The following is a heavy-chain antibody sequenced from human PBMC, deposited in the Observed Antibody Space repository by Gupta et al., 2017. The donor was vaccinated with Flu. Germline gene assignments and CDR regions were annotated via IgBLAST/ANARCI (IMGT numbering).Heavy chain of an antibody. J-gene: IGHJ4*02. CDR1: RFTFSSYA. D-gene: IGHD5-24*01. V-gene: IGHV3-23*01. Sequence: EVQLLESGGGLVQPGGSLRVSCAASRFTFSSYAMSWVRQAPGKGLAWVSAISGSGGSTYYAASVKGRFTISRDNSKNTLYLQMNSLRAEDTAVYYCAKDHGDGYNLVDYWGQGTLVTVSS. CDR2: ISGSGGST. CDR3: AKDHGDGYNLVDY.